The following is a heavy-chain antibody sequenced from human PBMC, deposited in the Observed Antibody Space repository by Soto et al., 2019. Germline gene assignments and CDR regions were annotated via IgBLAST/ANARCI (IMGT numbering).Heavy chain of an antibody. D-gene: IGHD3-9*01. Sequence: AGGSLRLSCAASGFTFSSYAMSWVRQAPGKGLEWVSAISGSGGSTYYADSVKGRFTISRDNSKNTLYLQMNSLRAEDTAVYYCASPPLRLRYFDWLLDGALGWFDPWGQGTLVTVS. CDR1: GFTFSSYA. CDR3: ASPPLRLRYFDWLLDGALGWFDP. J-gene: IGHJ5*02. CDR2: ISGSGGST. V-gene: IGHV3-23*01.